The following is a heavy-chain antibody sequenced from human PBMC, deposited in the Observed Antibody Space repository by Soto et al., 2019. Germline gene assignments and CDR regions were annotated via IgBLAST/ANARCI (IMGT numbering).Heavy chain of an antibody. D-gene: IGHD3-22*01. J-gene: IGHJ2*01. CDR2: ISWNSGSI. V-gene: IGHV3-9*01. CDR1: GFTFDDYA. CDR3: AKVPDYYDSQGYFDL. Sequence: EVQLVESGGGLVQPGRSLRLSCAASGFTFDDYAMHWVRQAPGKGLEWVSGISWNSGSIGYADSVKGRFTISRDNAKNSLYLQMNSLRAEDTALYYCAKVPDYYDSQGYFDLWGRGTLVTVSS.